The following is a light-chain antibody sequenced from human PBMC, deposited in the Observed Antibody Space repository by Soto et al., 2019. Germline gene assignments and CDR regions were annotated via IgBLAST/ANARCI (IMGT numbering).Light chain of an antibody. Sequence: SYELAQPPSVSVSPGQTATITCSGDNLGHKYACWYQQKPGQSPVLVIYQDSQRPSGIPERFSGSNSGNTATLTISATQTIDEADYYCQVWDSDTEVFGGGTQLTVL. CDR1: NLGHKY. V-gene: IGLV3-1*01. CDR3: QVWDSDTEV. J-gene: IGLJ2*01. CDR2: QDS.